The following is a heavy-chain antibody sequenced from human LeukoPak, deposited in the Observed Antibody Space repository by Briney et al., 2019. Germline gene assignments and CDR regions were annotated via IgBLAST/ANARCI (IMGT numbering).Heavy chain of an antibody. D-gene: IGHD5-18*01. Sequence: GGSLRLSCAASGFTFSSYWMGWVRQAPGKGLEWVANIKQDGSEKYYVDSMKGRFTISRDNAKNSLYLQMNSLRAEDTAVYYCARVVGYQYYFDFWGQGTLVTVSS. CDR1: GFTFSSYW. J-gene: IGHJ4*02. V-gene: IGHV3-7*01. CDR2: IKQDGSEK. CDR3: ARVVGYQYYFDF.